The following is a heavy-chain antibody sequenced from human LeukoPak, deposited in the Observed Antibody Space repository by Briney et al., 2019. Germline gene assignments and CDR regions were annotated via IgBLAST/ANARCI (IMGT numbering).Heavy chain of an antibody. Sequence: SETLSLTCTVSGGSISSYYWSWIRQPPGKGLEWIGYIYYSGSTNYNPSLKSRVTISVDTSKNQFSLKLSSVTAADTAVYYCARGRLGSGRNYYYYYGMDVWGQGTTVTVSS. CDR2: IYYSGST. V-gene: IGHV4-59*12. CDR1: GGSISSYY. J-gene: IGHJ6*02. CDR3: ARGRLGSGRNYYYYYGMDV. D-gene: IGHD3-10*01.